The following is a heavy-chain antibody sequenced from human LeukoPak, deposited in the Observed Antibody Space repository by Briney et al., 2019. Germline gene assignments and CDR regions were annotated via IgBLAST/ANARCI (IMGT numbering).Heavy chain of an antibody. Sequence: GGSLRLSCAASGFTFSNAWMSWVRQAPGKGLEWVGRIKSKTDGGTTDYAPPVKGRFTISRDDSKNTLYLQMNSLKTEDTAVYYCTDSPKRVIVVVTWGQGTLVTVSS. CDR2: IKSKTDGGTT. CDR3: TDSPKRVIVVVT. V-gene: IGHV3-15*01. D-gene: IGHD3-22*01. J-gene: IGHJ5*02. CDR1: GFTFSNAW.